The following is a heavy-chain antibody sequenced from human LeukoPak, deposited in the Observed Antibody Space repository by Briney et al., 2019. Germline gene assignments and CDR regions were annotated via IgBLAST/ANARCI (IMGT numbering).Heavy chain of an antibody. J-gene: IGHJ4*02. V-gene: IGHV3-7*03. CDR3: AKDSHYDILTGYYDY. D-gene: IGHD3-9*01. CDR2: INEDGSAK. Sequence: GGSLRLSCAASGFTFSGYWMTWLRQAPGKGLEWVANINEDGSAKYYLGSVKGRFTISRDNAKNSLYLQMNSLRAEDTALYYCAKDSHYDILTGYYDYWGQGTLVTVSS. CDR1: GFTFSGYW.